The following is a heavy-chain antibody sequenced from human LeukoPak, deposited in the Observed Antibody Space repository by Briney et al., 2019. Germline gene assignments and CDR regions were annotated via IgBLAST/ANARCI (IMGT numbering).Heavy chain of an antibody. CDR3: ARHVSVAEQWLVPSPFDY. Sequence: KPSETLSLTCAVYGGSFSGYYWSWIRQPPGKGLEWIGEINHSGSTNYNPSLKSRVTISVDTSKNQFSLKLSSVTAADTAVYYCARHVSVAEQWLVPSPFDYWGQGTLVTVSS. V-gene: IGHV4-34*01. D-gene: IGHD6-19*01. CDR2: INHSGST. CDR1: GGSFSGYY. J-gene: IGHJ4*02.